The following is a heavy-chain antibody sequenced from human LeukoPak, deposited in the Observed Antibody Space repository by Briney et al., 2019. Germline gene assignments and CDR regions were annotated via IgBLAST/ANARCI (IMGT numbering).Heavy chain of an antibody. D-gene: IGHD6-13*01. J-gene: IGHJ4*02. CDR3: ARLYSSSLGRVFDY. V-gene: IGHV4-59*01. Sequence: PSETLSLTCTVSGGSISSDYSSWVRQPPGKGLGWVGYIYYSGSTNYSPSLKSRVTISVETSENQFSLKLSAVTAADTAVYYCARLYSSSLGRVFDYWGQGTLVTVSS. CDR2: IYYSGST. CDR1: GGSISSDY.